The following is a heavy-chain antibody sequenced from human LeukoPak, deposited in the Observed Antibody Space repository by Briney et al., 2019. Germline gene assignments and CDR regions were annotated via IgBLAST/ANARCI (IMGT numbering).Heavy chain of an antibody. CDR1: GGSISSYY. CDR2: IYYSGST. CDR3: ATHGLDWFDP. V-gene: IGHV4-59*08. J-gene: IGHJ5*02. D-gene: IGHD5/OR15-5a*01. Sequence: SETLSLTCTVSGGSISSYYWSWIRQPPGKGLEWIGYIYYSGSTNYNPSLKSRVTISVDTSKNQFSLKLSSVTAADPAVYYCATHGLDWFDPWGQGTLVTVSS.